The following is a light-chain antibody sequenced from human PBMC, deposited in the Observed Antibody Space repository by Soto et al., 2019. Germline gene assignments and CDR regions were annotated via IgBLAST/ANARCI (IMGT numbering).Light chain of an antibody. Sequence: EIVLTQSPGTLSLSPGERATLSCMASQSVSSSYLAWYQQKPGQAPRLLIYGASSRATGIPDRFSGSGSGTDFTLTISRLEPEDFAVYYCQQSFTFGPGTKVDIK. J-gene: IGKJ3*01. CDR1: QSVSSSY. CDR3: QQSFT. V-gene: IGKV3-20*01. CDR2: GAS.